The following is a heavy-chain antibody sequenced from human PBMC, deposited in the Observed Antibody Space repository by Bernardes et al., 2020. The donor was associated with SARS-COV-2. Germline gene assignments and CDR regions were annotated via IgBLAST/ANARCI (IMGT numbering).Heavy chain of an antibody. CDR2: IYYSGST. V-gene: IGHV4-39*01. CDR1: GGSISSSSYY. J-gene: IGHJ4*02. CDR3: ARQERHYYGSGSYLNWVAPDDY. D-gene: IGHD3-10*01. Sequence: SETLSLTCTVSGGSISSSSYYWGWIRQPPGKGLEWIGSIYYSGSTYYNPSLKSRVTISVDTSKNQFSLKLSSVTAADTAVYYCARQERHYYGSGSYLNWVAPDDYWGQGTLVTVSS.